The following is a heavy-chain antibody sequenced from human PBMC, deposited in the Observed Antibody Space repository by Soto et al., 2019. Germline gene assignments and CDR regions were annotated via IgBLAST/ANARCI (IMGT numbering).Heavy chain of an antibody. J-gene: IGHJ6*02. V-gene: IGHV1-18*01. CDR1: GYTFSTSG. CDR3: ARAGAAPYYYYGMDV. CDR2: ISTYNGDT. Sequence: QVQLVQSGAEVRKPGASGKVSCKASGYTFSTSGMSWLRQAPGQGLEWMGGISTYNGDTNDAPKFQDRVTMTSDTSTSTVYMELRSLRSDDTAVYYCARAGAAPYYYYGMDVWGQGTRVTVSS. D-gene: IGHD2-15*01.